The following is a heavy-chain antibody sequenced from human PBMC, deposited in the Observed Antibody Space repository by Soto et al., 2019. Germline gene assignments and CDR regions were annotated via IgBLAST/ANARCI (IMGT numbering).Heavy chain of an antibody. V-gene: IGHV4-61*01. Sequence: SETLSLTCTVSGGSVSSGSYYWSWIRQPPGKGLEWIGYIYYSGSTNYNPSLKSRVTISVDTSKNQFSLKLSSVTAADTAVYCCARDSSSWENFFDYWGQGTLVTVSS. D-gene: IGHD6-13*01. J-gene: IGHJ4*02. CDR3: ARDSSSWENFFDY. CDR2: IYYSGST. CDR1: GGSVSSGSYY.